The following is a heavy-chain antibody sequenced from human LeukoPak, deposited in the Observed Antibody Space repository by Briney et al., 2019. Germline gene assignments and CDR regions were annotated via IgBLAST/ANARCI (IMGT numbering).Heavy chain of an antibody. CDR1: GFTFSYYA. D-gene: IGHD1-26*01. J-gene: IGHJ4*02. CDR3: ASMGATSGYVY. CDR2: ISGSGGST. Sequence: PGRSLRLSCAASGFTFSYYAMSWVRQAPGKGLKWVSGISGSGGSTYYADSVKGRFTISRDNSKNTLYLQMNSLRAEDTAVYYCASMGATSGYVYWGQGTLVTVSS. V-gene: IGHV3-23*01.